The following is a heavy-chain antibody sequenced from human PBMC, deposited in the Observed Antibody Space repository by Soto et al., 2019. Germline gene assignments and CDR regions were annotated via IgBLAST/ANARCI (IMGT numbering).Heavy chain of an antibody. Sequence: EVQLVESGGGLVQPGGSLRLSCAASGFTFSSYWMYWVRQAPGKGLEWVSHMNNDGSYIIYVESVKGRFTFSRDNAKNTLYLQMNSMRAEDTAVYYCVRGGYMHACDIWGQGTMVTVSS. V-gene: IGHV3-74*01. J-gene: IGHJ3*02. CDR3: VRGGYMHACDI. CDR2: MNNDGSYI. D-gene: IGHD6-13*01. CDR1: GFTFSSYW.